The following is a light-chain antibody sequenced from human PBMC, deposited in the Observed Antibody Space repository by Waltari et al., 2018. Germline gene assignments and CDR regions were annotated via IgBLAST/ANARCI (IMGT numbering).Light chain of an antibody. V-gene: IGKV3-20*01. Sequence: EVVLTQSPGTLSLSPGERATLSCRASQSVGKYIVWYQQSPGQAPRLLIYAASTRATGIPDRFSGSGSGTDFSLTISRLEPEDFAVYYCQNHERLPATFGQGTKVEI. CDR3: QNHERLPAT. J-gene: IGKJ1*01. CDR2: AAS. CDR1: QSVGKY.